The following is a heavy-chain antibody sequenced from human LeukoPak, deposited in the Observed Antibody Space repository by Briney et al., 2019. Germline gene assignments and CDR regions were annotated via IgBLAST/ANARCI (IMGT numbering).Heavy chain of an antibody. Sequence: SVKVSCKASGGIFSSYAISWVRQAPGQGLEWMGGIIPIFGTANYAQKFQGRVTITTDESTSTAYMELSSLRSEDTAVYYCARALGYCSGGSCYSSWFDPWGQGTLVTVSS. D-gene: IGHD2-15*01. J-gene: IGHJ5*02. CDR2: IIPIFGTA. V-gene: IGHV1-69*05. CDR1: GGIFSSYA. CDR3: ARALGYCSGGSCYSSWFDP.